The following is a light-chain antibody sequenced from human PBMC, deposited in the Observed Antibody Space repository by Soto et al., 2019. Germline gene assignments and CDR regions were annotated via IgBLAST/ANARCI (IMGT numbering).Light chain of an antibody. J-gene: IGKJ4*01. CDR3: QQRSNWPLT. CDR2: DTS. Sequence: EFVLTQSPGTLSLSPGERATLSCRASQSVSNSYVAWYQQKSGQAPRLLIYDTSSRVTGIPARFSGSGSGTDFTLTISSLEPEDFAVYYCQQRSNWPLTFGGGTKVDIK. CDR1: QSVSNSY. V-gene: IGKV3D-20*02.